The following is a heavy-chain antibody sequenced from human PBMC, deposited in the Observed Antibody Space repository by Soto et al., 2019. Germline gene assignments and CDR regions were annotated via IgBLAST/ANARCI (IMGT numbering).Heavy chain of an antibody. CDR2: ISGSGGST. Sequence: EVQLLESGGGLVQPGGSLRLSCAASGFTFSRYAMSWVRQAPGKGLEWVSAISGSGGSTYYADSVKGRFTISRDNSKNTLYLQMHSLRAEDTAVYYCAKDPAGIVVPVAGTLGHWGQGTLVTVSS. CDR3: AKDPAGIVVPVAGTLGH. CDR1: GFTFSRYA. D-gene: IGHD6-19*01. J-gene: IGHJ4*02. V-gene: IGHV3-23*01.